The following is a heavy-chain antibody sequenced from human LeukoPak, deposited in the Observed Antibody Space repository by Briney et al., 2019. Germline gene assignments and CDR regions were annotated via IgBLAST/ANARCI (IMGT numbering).Heavy chain of an antibody. J-gene: IGHJ4*02. Sequence: PGGSLRLSCAVRGFSYSSNWMSWVRQAPGKGLEWVAKIRPDGGDPAYADSVEGRFTISRDNAKNTLYLYMNNLRAEDTALYYCVSASAGRRPPYFWGQGALLTVSS. V-gene: IGHV3-7*01. CDR1: GFSYSSNW. CDR3: VSASAGRRPPYF. D-gene: IGHD3-9*01. CDR2: IRPDGGDP.